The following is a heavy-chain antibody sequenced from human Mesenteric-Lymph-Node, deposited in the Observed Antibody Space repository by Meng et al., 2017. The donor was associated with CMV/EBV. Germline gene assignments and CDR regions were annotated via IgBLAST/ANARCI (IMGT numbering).Heavy chain of an antibody. CDR3: ARGATYYYYYGMDV. CDR1: GGSIGSGDYY. V-gene: IGHV4-30-4*08. CDR2: IYDSGST. D-gene: IGHD1-26*01. J-gene: IGHJ6*02. Sequence: SETLSLTCTVSGGSIGSGDYYWNWIRQTPGKGLEWIGYIYDSGSTFYNPSLRRRVTISVDTSKNQFSLKLSSVTAADTAVYYCARGATYYYYYGMDVWGQGTTVTVSS.